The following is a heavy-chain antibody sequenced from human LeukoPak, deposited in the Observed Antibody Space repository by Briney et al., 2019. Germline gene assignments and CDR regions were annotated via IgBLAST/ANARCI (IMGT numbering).Heavy chain of an antibody. CDR1: GYSFSSYW. Sequence: GESLKISCKGLGYSFSSYWNAWVRQRPGKGLEWMGIIYPGDSDTRYSPSFEGQVTMSADKSISTAYLQWSSLKASDTAMYYCARYGGDSNWFDPWGQGTLVTVSS. D-gene: IGHD2-21*02. CDR3: ARYGGDSNWFDP. J-gene: IGHJ5*02. CDR2: IYPGDSDT. V-gene: IGHV5-51*01.